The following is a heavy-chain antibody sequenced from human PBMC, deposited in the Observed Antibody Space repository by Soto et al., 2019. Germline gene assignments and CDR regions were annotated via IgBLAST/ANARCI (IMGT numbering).Heavy chain of an antibody. Sequence: EVQLVESGGGLVQPGGSLRLSCAASGLIFSDYHMDWVRQAPGKGLEWVGRIRRKANSYTTEYAASVKGRFTISRADSKNSLYLQRNSLKSEDTAVYYCAMLGGWSGGSSGMDVWGQGTTVTVSS. V-gene: IGHV3-72*01. D-gene: IGHD6-19*01. CDR1: GLIFSDYH. CDR3: AMLGGWSGGSSGMDV. CDR2: IRRKANSYTT. J-gene: IGHJ6*02.